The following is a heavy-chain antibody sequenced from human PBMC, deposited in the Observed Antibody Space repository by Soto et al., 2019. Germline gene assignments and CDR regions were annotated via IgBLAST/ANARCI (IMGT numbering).Heavy chain of an antibody. CDR1: GFTFSSYG. D-gene: IGHD3-22*01. CDR2: IWYDGSNK. CDR3: ARDTYYYDSSGYHYYYYYGMDV. Sequence: GGSLRLSCAASGFTFSSYGMHWVRQAPGKGLEWVAVIWYDGSNKYYADSVKGRFTISRDNSKNTLYLQMNSLRAEDTAVYYCARDTYYYDSSGYHYYYYYGMDVWRQGTTVTVSS. J-gene: IGHJ6*02. V-gene: IGHV3-33*01.